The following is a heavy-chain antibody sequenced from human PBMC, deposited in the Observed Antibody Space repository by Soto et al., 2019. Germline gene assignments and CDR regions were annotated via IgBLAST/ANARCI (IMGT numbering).Heavy chain of an antibody. V-gene: IGHV3-23*01. D-gene: IGHD2-2*03. Sequence: PGGSLRLSCEASGFTFSTSAMSWVRHAPGKGLDWVSTISDSGSTYYADSVKGRFTISRDNSKNTLYLQMNSLRAEDTAIYYCAKVWGVDGYWTRTSCDHYFDNWGQGALVTVSS. CDR1: GFTFSTSA. CDR3: AKVWGVDGYWTRTSCDHYFDN. CDR2: ISDSGST. J-gene: IGHJ4*02.